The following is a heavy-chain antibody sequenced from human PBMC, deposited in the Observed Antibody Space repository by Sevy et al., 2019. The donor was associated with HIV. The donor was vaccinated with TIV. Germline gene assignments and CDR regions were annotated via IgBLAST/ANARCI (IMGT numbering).Heavy chain of an antibody. Sequence: ASVKDSCKASGYTFTSYYMHWVRQAPGQGLEWMGIINTSGGSTSYARKFQGRVTMTRNTSTSTVYMELSSLRSEDTAVYYCARDSDNYDILTGYYPFDYWGQGTLVTVSS. CDR2: INTSGGST. D-gene: IGHD3-9*01. V-gene: IGHV1-46*01. J-gene: IGHJ4*02. CDR3: ARDSDNYDILTGYYPFDY. CDR1: GYTFTSYY.